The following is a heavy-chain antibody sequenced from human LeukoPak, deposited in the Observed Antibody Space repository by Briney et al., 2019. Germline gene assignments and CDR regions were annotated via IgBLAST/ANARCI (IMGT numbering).Heavy chain of an antibody. CDR2: ISYDGSNK. D-gene: IGHD2-2*01. J-gene: IGHJ6*02. V-gene: IGHV3-30*18. CDR1: GFTFSSYG. Sequence: GSLRLSCAASGFTFSSYGMHWVRQAPGKGLEWVAVISYDGSNKYYADSVKGRFTISRDNSKNTLYLQMNSLRAEDTAVYYCAKDYDGQLYYYYGMDVWGQGTTVTVSS. CDR3: AKDYDGQLYYYYGMDV.